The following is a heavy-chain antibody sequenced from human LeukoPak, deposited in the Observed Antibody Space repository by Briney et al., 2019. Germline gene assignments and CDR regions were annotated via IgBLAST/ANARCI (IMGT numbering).Heavy chain of an antibody. J-gene: IGHJ5*02. CDR2: INPYSGDT. CDR1: GYTFTGYY. D-gene: IGHD3-22*01. CDR3: ARTEARIYYDSSGYKVTVAYNWFDP. Sequence: ASVKVSCKASGYTFTGYYLHWVRQAPGQGLEWMGWINPYSGDTNYAQKFQGRVTVTRDTSISTAYMELSRLRSDDTAVYYCARTEARIYYDSSGYKVTVAYNWFDPWGQGTLVTVSS. V-gene: IGHV1-2*02.